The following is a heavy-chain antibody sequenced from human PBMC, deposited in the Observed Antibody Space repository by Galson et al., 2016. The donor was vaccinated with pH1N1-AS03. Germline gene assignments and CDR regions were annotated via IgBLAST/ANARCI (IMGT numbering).Heavy chain of an antibody. V-gene: IGHV3-11*01. CDR2: ISSSGKTI. J-gene: IGHJ4*02. D-gene: IGHD6-19*01. CDR3: ARGEEKSGWYSGFVY. Sequence: SLRLSCAVSGFTFSDYYMSWFRQAPGEGLEWISYISSSGKTIHYADSVKGRFIISGDNVKNSLLLQMNRLRAEDTAVYYCARGEEKSGWYSGFVYWGQGTLAIVSS. CDR1: GFTFSDYY.